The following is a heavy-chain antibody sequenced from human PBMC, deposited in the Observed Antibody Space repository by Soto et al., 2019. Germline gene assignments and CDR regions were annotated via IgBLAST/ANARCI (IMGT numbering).Heavy chain of an antibody. CDR1: GGSISSSRYY. CDR2: IYYSGST. D-gene: IGHD3-10*01. V-gene: IGHV4-39*01. CDR3: ARHRSYYYGSGTRAGWFDP. Sequence: QLQLQESGPGLVKPSETLSLTCTVSGGSISSSRYYWGWIRQPPGKGLEWIGSIYYSGSTYYNPSLKSRVTISVDTSTNQFSLKLSSVTAADTAVYYCARHRSYYYGSGTRAGWFDPWGQGTLVTVSS. J-gene: IGHJ5*02.